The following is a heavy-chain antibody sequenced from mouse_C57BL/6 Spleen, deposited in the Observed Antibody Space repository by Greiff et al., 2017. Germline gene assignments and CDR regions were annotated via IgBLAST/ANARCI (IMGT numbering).Heavy chain of an antibody. CDR3: ARSTGTKVYYAMDY. CDR2: ISYDGSN. Sequence: EVKLQESGPGLVKPSQSLSLTCSVTGYSITSGYYWNWIRQFPGNKLEWMGYISYDGSNNYNPSLKNRISITRDTSKNQFFLKLNSVTTEDTATYYCARSTGTKVYYAMDYWGQGTSVTV. CDR1: GYSITSGYY. V-gene: IGHV3-6*01. J-gene: IGHJ4*01. D-gene: IGHD4-1*02.